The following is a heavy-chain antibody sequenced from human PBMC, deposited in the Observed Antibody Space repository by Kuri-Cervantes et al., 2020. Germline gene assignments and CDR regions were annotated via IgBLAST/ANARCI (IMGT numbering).Heavy chain of an antibody. D-gene: IGHD3-3*01. CDR2: IYHSGRH. J-gene: IGHJ5*02. CDR1: GGSFSGYY. CDR3: AIHNLQLVEWLSSPHPSWYDP. V-gene: IGHV4-34*01. Sequence: ESLRLSCAVYGGSFSGYYWSWSRQPPGKGLGWMGSIYHSGRHYYNPSLKSRAAISVDKSKNQFSLNLSSVTAADTAVYYCAIHNLQLVEWLSSPHPSWYDPWGQGTLVTVSS.